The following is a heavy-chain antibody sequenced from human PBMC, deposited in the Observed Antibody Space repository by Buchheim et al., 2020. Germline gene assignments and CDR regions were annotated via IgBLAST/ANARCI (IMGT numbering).Heavy chain of an antibody. CDR2: IYYSGSA. CDR1: GGSISSGAYY. V-gene: IGHV4-30-4*01. J-gene: IGHJ6*02. CDR3: ARGTYSLYYYYGMDV. Sequence: QVQLQESGPGLVKPSQTLSLTCTVSGGSISSGAYYWSWIRQPPGKGLEWIGYIYYSGSAYSTPSLKSRVTISVDTSKYPCSLKLSSVTAADTAVYYCARGTYSLYYYYGMDVWGQGTT. D-gene: IGHD4-11*01.